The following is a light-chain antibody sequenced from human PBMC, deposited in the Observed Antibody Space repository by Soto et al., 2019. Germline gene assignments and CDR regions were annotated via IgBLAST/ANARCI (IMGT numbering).Light chain of an antibody. CDR2: GNS. Sequence: QSVLTQPPSVSGAPGQRVTISCTGSSSNIGAGYDVHWYQQLPGTAPKLLIYGNSNRPSGAPDRFSGSKSGTSASLAITGLQAEDEADYYCQSYDSSLSGGVFGTGTKLTVL. CDR3: QSYDSSLSGGV. CDR1: SSNIGAGYD. V-gene: IGLV1-40*01. J-gene: IGLJ1*01.